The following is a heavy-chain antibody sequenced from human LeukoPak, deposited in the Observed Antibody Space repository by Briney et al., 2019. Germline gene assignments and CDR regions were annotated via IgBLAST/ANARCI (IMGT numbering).Heavy chain of an antibody. J-gene: IGHJ4*02. CDR3: VRALNGDKDY. CDR1: GFSFSSYW. D-gene: IGHD3-9*01. CDR2: MNPDGSEK. V-gene: IGHV3-7*02. Sequence: PGGSLRLSCAASGFSFSSYWMSWVRQAPGKGLEWVADMNPDGSEKYYVDSVEGRFTISRDNAKNTLYLQMNSLRAEDTAVYFCVRALNGDKDYWGQGTLVTVSS.